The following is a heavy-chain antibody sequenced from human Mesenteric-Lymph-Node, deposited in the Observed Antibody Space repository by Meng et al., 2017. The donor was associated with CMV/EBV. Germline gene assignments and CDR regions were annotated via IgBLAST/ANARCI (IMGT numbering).Heavy chain of an antibody. V-gene: IGHV4-39*07. J-gene: IGHJ4*02. D-gene: IGHD3-9*01. CDR2: IYYSGST. CDR3: ARVDYDILTGLYYFDY. CDR1: GGSISNNNYY. Sequence: SETLSLTCTVSGGSISNNNYYWGWIRQPPGKGLEWIGSIYYSGSTYYNPSLMSRVTISVDTSKNQFSLKLSSVTAADTAVYYCARVDYDILTGLYYFDYWGQGTLVTVSS.